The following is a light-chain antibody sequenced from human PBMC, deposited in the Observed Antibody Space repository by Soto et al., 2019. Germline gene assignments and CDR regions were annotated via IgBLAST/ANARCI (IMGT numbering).Light chain of an antibody. V-gene: IGKV1-33*01. Sequence: DIQMTQSPSSLSASVGDRVTITCQASQDIKNYLNWYQQKPGKAPNLLIYDASNLKTGVPSRFSGSGYGTHFTFTISSLQPEDIVTYYCQHYDHLPPLSFGGGTKVEIK. CDR3: QHYDHLPPLS. J-gene: IGKJ4*01. CDR1: QDIKNY. CDR2: DAS.